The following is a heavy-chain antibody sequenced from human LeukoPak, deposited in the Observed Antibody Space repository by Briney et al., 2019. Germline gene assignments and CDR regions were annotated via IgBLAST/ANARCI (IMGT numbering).Heavy chain of an antibody. CDR1: GYTFTSYY. J-gene: IGHJ4*02. D-gene: IGHD3-22*01. CDR3: AREETYYDSSGYYYLD. CDR2: INPNSGGT. V-gene: IGHV1-2*02. Sequence: ASVKVSCKASGYTFTSYYMHWVRQAPGQGLEWMGWINPNSGGTNYAQKFQGRVTMTRDTSISTAYMELSRLRSDDTAVYYCAREETYYDSSGYYYLDWGQGTLVTVSS.